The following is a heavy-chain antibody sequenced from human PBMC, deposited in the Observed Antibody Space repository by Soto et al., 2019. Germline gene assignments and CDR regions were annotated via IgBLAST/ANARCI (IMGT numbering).Heavy chain of an antibody. CDR2: IYYSGST. Sequence: SETLSLTCTVSGGSISSYYWSWIRQPPGKGLEWIGYIYYSGSTNYNPSLKSRVTISVDTSKNQFSLKLSSVTAADTAVYYCARVPIPGYCSGGSCYPWFDPWGQGTLVTVSS. D-gene: IGHD2-15*01. CDR1: GGSISSYY. CDR3: ARVPIPGYCSGGSCYPWFDP. J-gene: IGHJ5*02. V-gene: IGHV4-59*01.